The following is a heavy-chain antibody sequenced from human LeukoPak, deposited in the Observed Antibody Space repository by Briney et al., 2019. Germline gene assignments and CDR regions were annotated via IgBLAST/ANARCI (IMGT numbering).Heavy chain of an antibody. V-gene: IGHV3-48*03. D-gene: IGHD5-24*01. CDR3: ARGERWLQWRPDY. Sequence: GGSLRLSCAASGFTFSSYEMNWVRQAPGKGLEWVSYISSSGSTIYYADSVKGRFTISRDNAKNSLYLQMNSLRAEDTAVYYCARGERWLQWRPDYWGQGTLVTVSS. CDR2: ISSSGSTI. J-gene: IGHJ4*02. CDR1: GFTFSSYE.